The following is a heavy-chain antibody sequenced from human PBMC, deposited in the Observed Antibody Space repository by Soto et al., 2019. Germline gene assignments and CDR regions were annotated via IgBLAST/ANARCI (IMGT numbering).Heavy chain of an antibody. J-gene: IGHJ6*04. D-gene: IGHD3-3*01. CDR3: ANSPVLEWANTLWLERRMDV. CDR2: ISYDGSNK. V-gene: IGHV3-30*18. CDR1: GFTFSSYG. Sequence: GGSLRLSCAASGFTFSSYGMHWVRQAPGKGLEWVAVISYDGSNKYYADSVKGRFTISRDNSKNTLYLQMNSLRAEDTAVYYCANSPVLEWANTLWLERRMDVWGKGTTVTVSS.